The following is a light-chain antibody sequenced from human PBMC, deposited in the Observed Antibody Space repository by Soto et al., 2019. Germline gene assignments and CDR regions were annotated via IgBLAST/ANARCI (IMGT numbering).Light chain of an antibody. J-gene: IGKJ1*01. CDR3: QQYNSYSWT. V-gene: IGKV1-5*01. Sequence: DIQMTQSPSTLSASVGDRVTITCRASQSISSWLAWYQQKPGKAPKLLIYDASSLESGVPSRFSGSGSGTEFTLTVSSVQSDDFATYYWQQYNSYSWTFGQGTKVEIK. CDR1: QSISSW. CDR2: DAS.